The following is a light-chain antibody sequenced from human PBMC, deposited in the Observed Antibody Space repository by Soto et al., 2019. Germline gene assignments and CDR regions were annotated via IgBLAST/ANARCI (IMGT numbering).Light chain of an antibody. J-gene: IGKJ2*01. Sequence: EIVMTQSPATLSVSPGERATLSCRASQSVGSFLAWYQQKPGQAPRLLIYGASTRATGIPARFSGSGSGTEFTLTISSLQSEDFAVYYCQQYNNWPPYTFGQGTKLEIK. V-gene: IGKV3-15*01. CDR1: QSVGSF. CDR2: GAS. CDR3: QQYNNWPPYT.